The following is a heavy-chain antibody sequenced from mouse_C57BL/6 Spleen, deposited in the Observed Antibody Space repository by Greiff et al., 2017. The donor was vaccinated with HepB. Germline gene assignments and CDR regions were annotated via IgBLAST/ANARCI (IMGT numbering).Heavy chain of an antibody. CDR2: ISSGSSTI. D-gene: IGHD1-1*01. V-gene: IGHV5-17*01. J-gene: IGHJ1*03. CDR3: ARKNYGSRYFDV. CDR1: GFTFSDYG. Sequence: EVKLMESGGGLVKPGGSLKLSCAASGFTFSDYGMHWVRQAPEKGLEWVAYISSGSSTIYYADTVKGRFTISRDNAKNTLFLQMTSLRSEDTAMYYCARKNYGSRYFDVWGTGTTVTVSS.